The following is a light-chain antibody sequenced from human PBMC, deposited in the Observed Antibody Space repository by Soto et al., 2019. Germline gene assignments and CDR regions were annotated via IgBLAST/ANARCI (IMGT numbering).Light chain of an antibody. CDR3: QQYMWT. CDR2: AAS. Sequence: DIQMTQSPSSVSASVGYIFTITCRASHSIRYWLAWFQQIPGKAPKLLIFAASNLQSRVPSRFSGSGSGTDFTLTISSLQPDDSATYYCQQYMWTFGHGTKVDIK. CDR1: HSIRYW. V-gene: IGKV1-16*01. J-gene: IGKJ1*01.